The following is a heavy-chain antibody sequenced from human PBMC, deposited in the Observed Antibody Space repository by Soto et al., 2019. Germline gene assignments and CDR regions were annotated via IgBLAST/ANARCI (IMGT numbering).Heavy chain of an antibody. D-gene: IGHD6-19*01. J-gene: IGHJ4*02. Sequence: GGSLRLSCAASGFIFRDYAMNWVRQAPGKGLEWVSDISGSGDSARYADSVKGRFTISRDNSRDTLYLHMNSLRVDDTAVYYCGKERRGSGWSVCDFWGQGDLVTVSS. V-gene: IGHV3-23*01. CDR1: GFIFRDYA. CDR3: GKERRGSGWSVCDF. CDR2: ISGSGDSA.